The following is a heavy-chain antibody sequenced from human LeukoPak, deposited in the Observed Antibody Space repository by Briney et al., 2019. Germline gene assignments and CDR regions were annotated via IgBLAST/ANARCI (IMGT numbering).Heavy chain of an antibody. CDR2: IYYSGST. Sequence: SETLSLTCTVSGGSISSGGYYWSWIRQHPGKGLEWIGYIYYSGSTYYNPSLKSRVTISVDTSKNQFSLKLSSVTAADTAVYCCARGIGRIAAAGQNWFDPWGQGTLVTVSS. CDR3: ARGIGRIAAAGQNWFDP. D-gene: IGHD6-13*01. V-gene: IGHV4-31*03. CDR1: GGSISSGGYY. J-gene: IGHJ5*02.